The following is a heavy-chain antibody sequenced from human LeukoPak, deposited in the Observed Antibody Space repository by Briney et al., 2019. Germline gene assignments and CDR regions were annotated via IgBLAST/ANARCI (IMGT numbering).Heavy chain of an antibody. CDR3: ARGWRGRIVVAPAGRRFDP. CDR1: GGSFSGYY. Sequence: SETLSLTCAVYGGSFSGYYWSWIRQPPGKALEWIGEINHSGSTNYNPSLKSRVTISVDTSKNQFSLKLSSVTAADTAVYYCARGWRGRIVVAPAGRRFDPWGQGTLVTVSS. V-gene: IGHV4-34*01. CDR2: INHSGST. D-gene: IGHD2-2*01. J-gene: IGHJ5*02.